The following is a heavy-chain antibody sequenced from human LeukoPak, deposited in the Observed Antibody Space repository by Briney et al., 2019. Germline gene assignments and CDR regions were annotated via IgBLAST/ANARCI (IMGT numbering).Heavy chain of an antibody. CDR2: VNHSGST. J-gene: IGHJ5*02. CDR1: GGSFSGYY. D-gene: IGHD2-2*01. CDR3: ARVLSIVVVPGATFWSDP. V-gene: IGHV4-34*01. Sequence: PSETLSLTCAVYGGSFSGYYWSWIRQPPGKGLEWIGDVNHSGSTNYNPSLKSRVTISVDTSKNQFSLKLSSVTAADTAVYHCARVLSIVVVPGATFWSDPWGQGTLVTVSS.